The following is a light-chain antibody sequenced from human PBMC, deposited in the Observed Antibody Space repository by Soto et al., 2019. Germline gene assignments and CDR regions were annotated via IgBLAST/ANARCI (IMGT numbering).Light chain of an antibody. J-gene: IGKJ2*01. CDR1: QSVSSRS. Sequence: LTQSPCTLSVSAGDRATLSCRASQSVSSRSFAWYQQKPDQAPRLLIFGTSARATGIPDRFRGSGSAAEFTITITRLVPADFAVYYCQQYGNSRFTFGRGTKLEIK. CDR3: QQYGNSRFT. V-gene: IGKV3-20*01. CDR2: GTS.